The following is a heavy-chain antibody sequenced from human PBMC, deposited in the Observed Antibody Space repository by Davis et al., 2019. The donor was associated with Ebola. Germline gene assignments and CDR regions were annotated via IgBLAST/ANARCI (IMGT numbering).Heavy chain of an antibody. CDR2: IKSKKDGETT. D-gene: IGHD1-26*01. V-gene: IGHV3-15*01. J-gene: IGHJ5*02. CDR1: EFTFSNYY. Sequence: PGGSLRLSCAASEFTFSNYYMGWVRQAPGKGLEWVGRIKSKKDGETTDYAAPVKGRFIISRDDSKDTVYVQMNSLKTEDTAVYYCAAGGWGGTWFDPWGQGTLVTVSS. CDR3: AAGGWGGTWFDP.